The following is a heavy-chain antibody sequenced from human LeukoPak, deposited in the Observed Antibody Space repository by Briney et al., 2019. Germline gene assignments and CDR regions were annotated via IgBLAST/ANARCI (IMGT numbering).Heavy chain of an antibody. CDR3: ARLRYYYDSSGRPYFDY. Sequence: GGSLRLSCAASGFIVNTNYMTWVRQAPGRGLEWVSFIYADGNTYYADSVKGRFTISRDNAKNSLYLQMNSLRAEDTAVYYCARLRYYYDSSGRPYFDYWGQGTLVTVSS. J-gene: IGHJ4*02. D-gene: IGHD3-22*01. CDR2: IYADGNT. CDR1: GFIVNTNY. V-gene: IGHV3-53*01.